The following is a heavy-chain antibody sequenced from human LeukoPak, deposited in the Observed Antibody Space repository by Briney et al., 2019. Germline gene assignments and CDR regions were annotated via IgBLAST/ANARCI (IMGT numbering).Heavy chain of an antibody. CDR2: IYSGGST. CDR3: AKDLSGQWSFDY. CDR1: GFTVSSNY. Sequence: GGSLRLSCAASGFTVSSNYMSWVRQAPGKGLEWVSVIYSGGSTYYADSVKGRFTISRDNSKNTLYLQMNSLREEDTAVYYCAKDLSGQWSFDYWGQGTLVTVSS. J-gene: IGHJ4*02. D-gene: IGHD6-19*01. V-gene: IGHV3-66*01.